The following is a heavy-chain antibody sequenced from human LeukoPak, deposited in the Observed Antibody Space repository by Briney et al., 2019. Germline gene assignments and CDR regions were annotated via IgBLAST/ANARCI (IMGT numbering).Heavy chain of an antibody. CDR3: AGDCSSTSCYTGLAGT. D-gene: IGHD2-2*02. J-gene: IGHJ5*02. CDR1: GYTLTSYA. V-gene: IGHV7-4-1*02. CDR2: INTNTGNP. Sequence: AASVKVSCKASGYTLTSYAMNWVRQAPGQGLEWMGWINTNTGNPTYAQGFTGRFVFSLDTSVSTAYLQISSLKAEDTAVYYCAGDCSSTSCYTGLAGTWGQGTLVTVSS.